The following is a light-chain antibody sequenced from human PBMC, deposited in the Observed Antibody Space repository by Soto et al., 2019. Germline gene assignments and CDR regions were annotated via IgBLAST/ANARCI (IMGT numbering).Light chain of an antibody. CDR3: QQYGSSRWT. CDR2: GAS. CDR1: QSISSY. J-gene: IGKJ1*01. Sequence: EIVLTQSPATLSLSPRDRATLSCRASQSISSYLAWYQQKPGQAPRLLIYGASSRATGIPDRFSGSGSGTDFTLTISRLEPEDFAVYYCQQYGSSRWTFGQGTKVEIK. V-gene: IGKV3-20*01.